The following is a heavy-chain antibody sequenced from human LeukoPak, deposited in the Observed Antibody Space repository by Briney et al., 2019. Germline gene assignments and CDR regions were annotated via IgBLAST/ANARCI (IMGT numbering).Heavy chain of an antibody. V-gene: IGHV4-59*01. Sequence: SETLSLTCIVSGDSIRSYYWNWIRQAPGMALEWIGHIHNNGDSAYNFSLKSRVTISMDTSKNQFSLKLSSVTAADTAVYYCGRWGYFDSGNYFVVDYWGQGTVVTVSS. D-gene: IGHD3-22*01. CDR3: GRWGYFDSGNYFVVDY. J-gene: IGHJ4*02. CDR2: IHNNGDS. CDR1: GDSIRSYY.